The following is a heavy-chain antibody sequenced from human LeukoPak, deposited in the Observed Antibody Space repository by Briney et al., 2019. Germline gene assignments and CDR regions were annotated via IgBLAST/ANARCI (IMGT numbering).Heavy chain of an antibody. CDR3: ARDQYDTWSRRGNFDS. J-gene: IGHJ4*02. V-gene: IGHV3-7*03. CDR1: GFTCGKYW. Sequence: GGSLRLSCVASGFTCGKYWMSWVRQAPGKGLEWVANIKLDGSEKNYVDSVKGRFTISRDNTKNSLYLQMNSLRVEDTAVFYRARDQYDTWSRRGNFDSWGQGTLVIVSS. D-gene: IGHD3-3*01. CDR2: IKLDGSEK.